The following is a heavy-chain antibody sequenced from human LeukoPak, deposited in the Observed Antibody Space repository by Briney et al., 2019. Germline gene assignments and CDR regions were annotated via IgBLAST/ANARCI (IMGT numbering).Heavy chain of an antibody. CDR3: AREVVPAAMGYYYYGMDV. V-gene: IGHV1-18*01. CDR1: GYTSTSYG. J-gene: IGHJ6*02. CDR2: ISAYNGNT. D-gene: IGHD2-2*01. Sequence: ASVKVSCKASGYTSTSYGISWVRQAPGQGLEWMGWISAYNGNTNYAQKLQGRVTMTTDTSTSTAYMELRSLRSDDTAVYYCAREVVPAAMGYYYYGMDVWGQGTTVTVSS.